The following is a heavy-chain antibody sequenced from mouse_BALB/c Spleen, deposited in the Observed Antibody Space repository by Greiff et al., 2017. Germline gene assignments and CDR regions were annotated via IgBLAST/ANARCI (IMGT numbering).Heavy chain of an antibody. CDR1: GFTFTDYY. J-gene: IGHJ3*01. CDR3: ARDYYGNFAY. Sequence: EVQVVESGGGLVQPGGSLRLSCATSGFTFTDYYMSWVRQPPGKALEWLGFIRNKANGYTTEYSASVKGRFTISRDNSQSILYLQMNTLRAEDSATYYCARDYYGNFAYWGQGTLVTVSA. V-gene: IGHV7-3*02. CDR2: IRNKANGYTT. D-gene: IGHD2-1*01.